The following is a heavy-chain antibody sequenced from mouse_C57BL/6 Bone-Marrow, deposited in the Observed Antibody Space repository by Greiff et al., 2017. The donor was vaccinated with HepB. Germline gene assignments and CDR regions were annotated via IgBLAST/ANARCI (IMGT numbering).Heavy chain of an antibody. Sequence: QVQLQQPGAELVKPGASVKLSCKASGYTFTSYWMHWVKQRPGQGLEWIGMIHPNSGSTNYNEKFKSKATLTVDKSSSTAYMQLSSLTSEDSAVYYCASTVVATHFDYWGKGTTLTVSS. V-gene: IGHV1-64*01. CDR2: IHPNSGST. CDR3: ASTVVATHFDY. CDR1: GYTFTSYW. J-gene: IGHJ2*01. D-gene: IGHD1-1*01.